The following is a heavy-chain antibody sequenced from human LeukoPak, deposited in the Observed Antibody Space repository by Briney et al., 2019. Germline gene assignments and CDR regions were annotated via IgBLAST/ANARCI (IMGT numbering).Heavy chain of an antibody. Sequence: ASVKVSCKASGGTFSSYAISWVRQAPGQGLEWMGGIIPIFGTANYAQKFQGRVTITADESTSTAYMELSSLRSEDTAVYYCAQSPTFSSNDYYYYGMDVWGQGTTVTVSS. CDR1: GGTFSSYA. CDR2: IIPIFGTA. J-gene: IGHJ6*02. D-gene: IGHD2/OR15-2a*01. V-gene: IGHV1-69*13. CDR3: AQSPTFSSNDYYYYGMDV.